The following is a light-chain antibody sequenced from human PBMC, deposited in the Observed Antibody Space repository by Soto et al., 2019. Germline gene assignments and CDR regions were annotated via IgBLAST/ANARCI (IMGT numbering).Light chain of an antibody. V-gene: IGKV1-27*01. CDR3: QKYSSVPV. CDR2: AAS. Sequence: DIQMTQSPMSLSASVGDRVTITCRASQDIRNFVAWYQQKPGQAPKLLIYAASTLQSGVPSRFSGSGSRTDFTLTINRLQPEDVATYSCQKYSSVPVFGPGTKVEIK. CDR1: QDIRNF. J-gene: IGKJ3*01.